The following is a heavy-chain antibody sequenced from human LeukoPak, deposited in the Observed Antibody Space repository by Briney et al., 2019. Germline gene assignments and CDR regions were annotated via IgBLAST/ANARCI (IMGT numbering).Heavy chain of an antibody. CDR2: IYPGGSDT. J-gene: IGHJ6*02. D-gene: IGHD3-3*01. V-gene: IGHV5-51*01. Sequence: GESLKVSCKGSGYSFTSYWIGWVRQMPGKGLEWMGIIYPGGSDTRYSPSFQGQVTISADKSISTAYLQWSSLKASDTAMYYCARLGHDYDFWSGYAHSPLQGRRVYYYYGMDVWGQGTTVTVSS. CDR3: ARLGHDYDFWSGYAHSPLQGRRVYYYYGMDV. CDR1: GYSFTSYW.